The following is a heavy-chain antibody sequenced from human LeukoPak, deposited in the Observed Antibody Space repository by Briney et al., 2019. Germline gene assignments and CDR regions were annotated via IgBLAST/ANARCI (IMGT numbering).Heavy chain of an antibody. CDR3: ARASTIFGVVHFDY. CDR1: GFTFSSYE. CDR2: ISSSGSTI. Sequence: GGSLRLSCAASGFTFSSYEMNWVRQAPGKGLEWVSYISSSGSTIYYADSVKGRFTISRDNAKNSLYLQMNSLRAEDTAVYYCARASTIFGVVHFDYWGQGTLVTVSS. V-gene: IGHV3-48*03. J-gene: IGHJ4*02. D-gene: IGHD3-3*01.